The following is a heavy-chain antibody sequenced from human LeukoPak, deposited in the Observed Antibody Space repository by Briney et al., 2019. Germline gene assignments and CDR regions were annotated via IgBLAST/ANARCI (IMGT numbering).Heavy chain of an antibody. D-gene: IGHD1-26*01. CDR2: IIPIFGTA. J-gene: IGHJ4*02. V-gene: IGHV1-69*05. CDR3: ARGGIVGARSLGDY. Sequence: SVKVSCKASGYTFTGYYMHWVRQAPGQGLEWMGRIIPIFGTANYAQKFQGRVTITTDESTSTAYMELSSLRSEDTAVCYCARGGIVGARSLGDYWGQGTLVTVSS. CDR1: GYTFTGYY.